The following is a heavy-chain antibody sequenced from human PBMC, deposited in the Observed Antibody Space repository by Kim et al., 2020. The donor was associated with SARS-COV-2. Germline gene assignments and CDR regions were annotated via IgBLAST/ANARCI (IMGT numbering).Heavy chain of an antibody. V-gene: IGHV3-21*01. CDR1: GFTFSSYS. CDR3: ARVPITMIVPLFDY. J-gene: IGHJ4*02. Sequence: GGSLRLSCAASGFTFSSYSMNWVRQAPGKGLEWVSSISSSSSYIYYADSVKGRFTISRDNAKNSLYLQMNSLRAEDTAVYYCARVPITMIVPLFDYWGQGTLVTVSS. CDR2: ISSSSSYI. D-gene: IGHD3-22*01.